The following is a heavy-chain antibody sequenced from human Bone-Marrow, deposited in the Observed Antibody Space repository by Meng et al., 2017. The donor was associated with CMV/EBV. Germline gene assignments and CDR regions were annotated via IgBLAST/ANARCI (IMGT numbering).Heavy chain of an antibody. CDR2: INPNSGGT. V-gene: IGHV1-2*02. CDR1: GYTFTGYY. Sequence: ASVKVSCKASGYTFTGYYMHWVRQAPGQGLEWMGWINPNSGGTNYAQKFQGRVTMTRDTSISTAYMELSRLRSDETAVYYCARDPRGGSQPYYYYGMDVWGQGTTVTFYS. D-gene: IGHD3-10*01. CDR3: ARDPRGGSQPYYYYGMDV. J-gene: IGHJ6*01.